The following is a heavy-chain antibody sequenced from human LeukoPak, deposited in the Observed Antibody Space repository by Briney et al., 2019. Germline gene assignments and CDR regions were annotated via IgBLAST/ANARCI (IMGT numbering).Heavy chain of an antibody. J-gene: IGHJ5*02. D-gene: IGHD3-22*01. Sequence: VASVKVSCKASGYTFTGYYMHWVRQAPGQGLEWMGWINPNSGGTNYAQKFQGRVTMTRDTSISTAYMELSRLRSDDTAVYYCARGYGDNYYDISGYYFAWGQGTLVTVSS. CDR1: GYTFTGYY. CDR3: ARGYGDNYYDISGYYFA. CDR2: INPNSGGT. V-gene: IGHV1-2*02.